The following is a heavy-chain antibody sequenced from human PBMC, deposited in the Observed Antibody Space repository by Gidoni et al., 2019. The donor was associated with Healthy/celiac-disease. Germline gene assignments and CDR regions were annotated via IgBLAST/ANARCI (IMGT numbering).Heavy chain of an antibody. D-gene: IGHD5-12*01. Sequence: QLQLQESVPGLVKPSATLSLTCPVSGGSIRRSSYYWGWIRQPPGKGLEWIGSIYYSGSTYYNPSLKSRVTISVDTAKNQFSLKLSSVTAADTAVYYCARAGDDSGYSGYDDYWGQGTLVTVSS. V-gene: IGHV4-39*01. CDR2: IYYSGST. CDR1: GGSIRRSSYY. CDR3: ARAGDDSGYSGYDDY. J-gene: IGHJ4*02.